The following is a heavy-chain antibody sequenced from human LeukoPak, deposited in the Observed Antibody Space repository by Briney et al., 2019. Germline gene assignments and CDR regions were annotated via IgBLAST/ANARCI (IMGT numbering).Heavy chain of an antibody. CDR1: GGSFSGYY. J-gene: IGHJ4*02. CDR2: INHSGST. CDR3: ARGASDYTLDY. D-gene: IGHD4-11*01. Sequence: KPSETLSLTCAVYGGSFSGYYWSWIRQPPGKGLEWIGEINHSGSTNYNPSLKSRVTISVDTSKNQFSLKLSSVTAADTAVYYCARGASDYTLDYWGQGTLVTVSS. V-gene: IGHV4-34*01.